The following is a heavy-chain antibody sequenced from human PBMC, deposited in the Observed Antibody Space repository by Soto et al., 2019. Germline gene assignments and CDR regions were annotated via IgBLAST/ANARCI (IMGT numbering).Heavy chain of an antibody. V-gene: IGHV1-18*01. CDR1: GYTFTSYG. CDR3: ARDHHVVVAATPFDY. D-gene: IGHD2-15*01. CDR2: ISAYNGNT. J-gene: IGHJ4*02. Sequence: QVQLVQSGAEVKKPGASVKVSCKAPGYTFTSYGISWVRQAPGQGLEWMGWISAYNGNTNYAQKLQGRVTMTTDTSTSTAYMELRSLRSDDTAVYYCARDHHVVVAATPFDYWGQGTLVTVSS.